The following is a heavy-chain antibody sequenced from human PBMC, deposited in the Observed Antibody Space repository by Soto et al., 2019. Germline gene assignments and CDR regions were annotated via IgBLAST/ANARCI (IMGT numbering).Heavy chain of an antibody. CDR3: ARIETGRVVTRPNWLDP. CDR2: INAGNGNT. J-gene: IGHJ5*02. D-gene: IGHD2-21*02. Sequence: APVKVSRKASGYTLTKYSIHWVGQGPRQRLEWMGWINAGNGNTKYSQRFQDRVTITRDTSASTAYMELYSLRSEDTAVYYCARIETGRVVTRPNWLDPWGQGTLVTVSS. CDR1: GYTLTKYS. V-gene: IGHV1-3*01.